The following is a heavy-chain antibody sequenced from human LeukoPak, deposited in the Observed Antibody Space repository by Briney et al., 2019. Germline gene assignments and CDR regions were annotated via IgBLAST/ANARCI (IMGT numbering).Heavy chain of an antibody. CDR2: IRASGKDT. Sequence: PGGSLRLSCTASGFPFNAYALAWVRQAPGRGLEWVSAIRASGKDTYYADSVKGRFIISRDNSRDTLFLQMSSLTVEDTALYYCANRDVTGYPKRAAFDVWGRGTMVSVSS. D-gene: IGHD3-9*01. CDR3: ANRDVTGYPKRAAFDV. V-gene: IGHV3-23*01. J-gene: IGHJ3*01. CDR1: GFPFNAYA.